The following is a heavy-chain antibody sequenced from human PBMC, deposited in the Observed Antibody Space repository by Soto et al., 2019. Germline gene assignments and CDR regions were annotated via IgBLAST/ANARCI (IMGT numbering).Heavy chain of an antibody. CDR1: GGSIGSGGYY. Sequence: QVQLQESGPGLVKPSQTLSLTCTVSGGSIGSGGYYWSWIRQHPGKGLEWIGYIYYSGSTYYNPSLKSRVTISVDTSKNQFSLKLSSVTAADTAVYYCAREGDGYNNFDYWGQGTLVTVSS. J-gene: IGHJ4*02. V-gene: IGHV4-31*03. CDR2: IYYSGST. CDR3: AREGDGYNNFDY. D-gene: IGHD5-12*01.